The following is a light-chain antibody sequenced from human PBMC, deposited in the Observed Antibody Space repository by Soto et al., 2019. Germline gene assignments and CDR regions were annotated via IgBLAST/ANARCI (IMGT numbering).Light chain of an antibody. CDR1: QSVSSN. V-gene: IGKV3-15*01. Sequence: EIVMTQSPATLSVSPGERATLSCRASQSVSSNLAWYQQKPGQAPRLLIYGASTRATGIPARFSGSGSGTAFTLTISSLQSEDFAVYYCQQYNNRPLTFGGGTKVEIK. CDR3: QQYNNRPLT. CDR2: GAS. J-gene: IGKJ4*01.